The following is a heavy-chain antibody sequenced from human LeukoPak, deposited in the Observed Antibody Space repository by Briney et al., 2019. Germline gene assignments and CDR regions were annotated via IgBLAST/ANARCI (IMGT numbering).Heavy chain of an antibody. J-gene: IGHJ3*02. CDR2: IYYSGST. CDR1: GGSISSSSYY. Sequence: SETLSLTCTVSGGSISSSSYYWGWIRQPPGKGLEWIGSIYYSGSTYYNPSLKSRVTISVDTSKNQFSLKLSSVTAADTAVYYCARAYYYDSSPLIDIWGQGTMVTVSS. CDR3: ARAYYYDSSPLIDI. V-gene: IGHV4-39*07. D-gene: IGHD3-22*01.